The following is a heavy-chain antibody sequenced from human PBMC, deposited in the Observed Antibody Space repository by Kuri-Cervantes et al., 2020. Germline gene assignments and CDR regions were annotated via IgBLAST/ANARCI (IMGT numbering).Heavy chain of an antibody. V-gene: IGHV3-33*05. CDR1: GFTFSSYG. CDR3: ARVRVAVAGIIDY. Sequence: GESLKISCAASGFTFSSYGMHWVRQAPGKGLEWVAVISYDGSNKYYADSVKGRLTISRDNAKNSLYLQMNSLRAEDTAVYYCARVRVAVAGIIDYWGQGTLVTVSS. D-gene: IGHD6-19*01. J-gene: IGHJ4*02. CDR2: ISYDGSNK.